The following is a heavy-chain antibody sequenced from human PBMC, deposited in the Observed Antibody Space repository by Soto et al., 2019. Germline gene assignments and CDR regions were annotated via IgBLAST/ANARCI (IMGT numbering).Heavy chain of an antibody. CDR3: VRDSPIGSTFSGYDGIDY. Sequence: ASVKVSCKASGYTFTSYAMHWVRQAPGQRLEWMGWINAGNGNTKYSQKFQGRVTSTADKSTGTAYMELNSLRSEDTAVYYCVRDSPIGSTFSGYDGIDYWGQGTLVTVS. D-gene: IGHD5-12*01. V-gene: IGHV1-3*01. CDR2: INAGNGNT. J-gene: IGHJ4*02. CDR1: GYTFTSYA.